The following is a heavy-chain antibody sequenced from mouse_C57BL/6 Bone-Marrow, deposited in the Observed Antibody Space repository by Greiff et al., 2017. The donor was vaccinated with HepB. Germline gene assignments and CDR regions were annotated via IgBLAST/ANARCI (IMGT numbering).Heavy chain of an antibody. Sequence: VQLQQSGAELARPGASVKLSCKASGYTFTSYGISWVKQRTGQGLEWIGEIYPRSGNTYYNEKFKGKATLTADKSSSTAYMEIRSLTSEDSAVYFCAREIPYYYGSSYENYWGQGTTLTVSS. D-gene: IGHD1-1*01. J-gene: IGHJ2*01. CDR1: GYTFTSYG. CDR3: AREIPYYYGSSYENY. V-gene: IGHV1-81*01. CDR2: IYPRSGNT.